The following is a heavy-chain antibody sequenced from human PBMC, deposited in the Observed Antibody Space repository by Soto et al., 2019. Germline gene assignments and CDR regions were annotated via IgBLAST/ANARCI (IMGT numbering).Heavy chain of an antibody. V-gene: IGHV1-2*04. CDR1: GYTFTGYY. CDR3: ARGIRFGLPYYHYGMAV. Sequence: ASVKVSCKASGYTFTGYYMHWVRQAPGQGLEWMGWINPNSGGTNYAQKFQGWVTMTRDTSISTAYMELSRLRSDDTAVYYCARGIRFGLPYYHYGMAVWGQGTTVTVSS. J-gene: IGHJ6*02. D-gene: IGHD3-16*01. CDR2: INPNSGGT.